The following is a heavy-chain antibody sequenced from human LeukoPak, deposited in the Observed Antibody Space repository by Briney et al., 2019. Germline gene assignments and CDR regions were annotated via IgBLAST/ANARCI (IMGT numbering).Heavy chain of an antibody. J-gene: IGHJ5*02. CDR2: INNDGSGT. V-gene: IGHV3-74*01. CDR1: GFTFSSYW. Sequence: GGXLRLXXXXSGFTFSSYWMHWVRQAPGKGPVWVSRINNDGSGTTYADSVKGRFTISRDDAKNTLYLQMNSLRAEDTAVYYCVRGGESTWSWGQGTLVTVSS. CDR3: VRGGESTWS. D-gene: IGHD2-15*01.